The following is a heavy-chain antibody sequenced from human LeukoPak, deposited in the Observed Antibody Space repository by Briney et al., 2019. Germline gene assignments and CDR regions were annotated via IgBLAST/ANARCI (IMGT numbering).Heavy chain of an antibody. V-gene: IGHV3-30*02. CDR3: AKNRYSYGPFDC. J-gene: IGHJ4*02. CDR1: GFTFSSYG. Sequence: GGSLRLSCAASGFTFSSYGMHWVRQAPGKGLEWVAFIRYDGSNKYYADSVKGRFTISGDNSKNTLYLQMNSLRAEDTAVYYCAKNRYSYGPFDCWGQGTLVTVSS. D-gene: IGHD5-18*01. CDR2: IRYDGSNK.